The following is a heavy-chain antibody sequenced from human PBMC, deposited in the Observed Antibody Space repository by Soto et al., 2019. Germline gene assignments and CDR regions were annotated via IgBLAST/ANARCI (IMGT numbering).Heavy chain of an antibody. J-gene: IGHJ5*02. CDR3: AREITENWFDP. D-gene: IGHD3-10*01. V-gene: IGHV4-59*01. CDR1: GVSITNYF. CDR2: IYYTGTT. Sequence: PSETLSLTCTVSGVSITNYFWAWIRQSPGKGLEWIGKIYYTGTTYYNPSLKGRLTTSVDTSKNQFSLKLTSVTTADAAVYYCAREITENWFDPWGQGALVTVS.